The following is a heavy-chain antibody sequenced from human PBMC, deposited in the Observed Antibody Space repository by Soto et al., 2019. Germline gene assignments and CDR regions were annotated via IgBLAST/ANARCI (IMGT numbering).Heavy chain of an antibody. CDR2: IIPIFGTA. CDR1: GGTFSSYA. CDR3: ARDVEMGWNFIDGMDV. D-gene: IGHD1-7*01. Sequence: QVQLVQSGAEVKKPGSSVKVSCKASGGTFSSYAISWVRQAPGHGLEWMGGIIPIFGTANYAQKFQGRVTITADKSTSTAYMELSSLRSEDTAVYYCARDVEMGWNFIDGMDVWGQGTTVTVSS. V-gene: IGHV1-69*06. J-gene: IGHJ6*02.